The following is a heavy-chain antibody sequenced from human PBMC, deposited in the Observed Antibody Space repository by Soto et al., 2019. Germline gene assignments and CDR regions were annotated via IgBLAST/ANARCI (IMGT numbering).Heavy chain of an antibody. CDR3: ARLPGPLVSVLYIYPVDARETPSDVDV. J-gene: IGHJ6*02. Sequence: QMQLVQSGGGVVQPGRSLRLSCAASGFTFSHYPMYWVRQAPGKGLEWVAVVSFDGSNKYYRDSVKGRFTISKDNGKNTLYLQMNDLRHEDTAVYYCARLPGPLVSVLYIYPVDARETPSDVDVWGQGTSVTVSS. CDR2: VSFDGSNK. D-gene: IGHD2-21*02. CDR1: GFTFSHYP. V-gene: IGHV3-30*03.